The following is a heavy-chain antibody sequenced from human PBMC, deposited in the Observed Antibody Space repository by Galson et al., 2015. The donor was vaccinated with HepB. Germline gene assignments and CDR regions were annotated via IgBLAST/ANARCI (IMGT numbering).Heavy chain of an antibody. Sequence: SETLSLTCAVYGGSFSGYYWSWIRQPPGKGLEWIGEINHSGSTNYNPSLKSRVTISVDTSKNQFSLKLSSVTAADTAVYYCARGSGWYYSLHAFDIWGQGTMVTVSS. CDR2: INHSGST. CDR3: ARGSGWYYSLHAFDI. D-gene: IGHD6-19*01. V-gene: IGHV4-34*01. CDR1: GGSFSGYY. J-gene: IGHJ3*02.